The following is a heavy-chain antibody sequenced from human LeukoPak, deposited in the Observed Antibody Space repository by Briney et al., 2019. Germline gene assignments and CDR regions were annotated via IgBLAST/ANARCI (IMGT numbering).Heavy chain of an antibody. Sequence: ASVKVSCKASGYTFTSYDINWVRQATGQGLEWMGWMNPNSGGTNYAQKFQGRVTMTRDTSISTAYMELSRLRSDDTAVYYCAREKKVLLWFGELSNYYYYYMDVWGKGTTVTISS. D-gene: IGHD3-10*01. CDR1: GYTFTSYD. V-gene: IGHV1-2*02. J-gene: IGHJ6*03. CDR3: AREKKVLLWFGELSNYYYYYMDV. CDR2: MNPNSGGT.